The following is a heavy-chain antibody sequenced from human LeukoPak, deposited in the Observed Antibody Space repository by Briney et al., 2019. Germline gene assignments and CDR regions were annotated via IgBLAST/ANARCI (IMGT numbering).Heavy chain of an antibody. Sequence: PSETLSLTCTVSGGSISSGSYYWSWIRQPPGKGLEWIGEINHSGSTNYNPSLKSRVTISVDTSKNQFSLKLSSVTAADTAVYYCARHPRSRGGYGFDYWGQGTLVTVSS. J-gene: IGHJ4*02. CDR1: GGSISSGSYY. CDR3: ARHPRSRGGYGFDY. V-gene: IGHV4-39*01. D-gene: IGHD5-12*01. CDR2: INHSGST.